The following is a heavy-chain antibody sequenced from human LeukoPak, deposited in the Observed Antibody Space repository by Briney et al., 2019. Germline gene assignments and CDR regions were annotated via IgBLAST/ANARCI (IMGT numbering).Heavy chain of an antibody. D-gene: IGHD4-23*01. Sequence: GGSLRLSCAASGFTFSSYWMNCVRQAPGKGLVWVSRISSDGSSTTYADSVKGRFSISRDNAKNTLYLQMNSLRVEDTAVYYCARGRPHGNDYWGQGTLVTVSS. J-gene: IGHJ4*02. V-gene: IGHV3-74*01. CDR2: ISSDGSST. CDR1: GFTFSSYW. CDR3: ARGRPHGNDY.